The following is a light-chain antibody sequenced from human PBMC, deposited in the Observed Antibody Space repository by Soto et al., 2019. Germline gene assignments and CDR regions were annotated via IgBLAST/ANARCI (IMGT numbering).Light chain of an antibody. CDR2: KAA. CDR3: QQYDRFPYT. Sequence: DIQMTQSPSTLSASVGDTVTITCRASQSLSYWLAWYQQKPGQAPKLLIHKAATLESGVPSRFRGSGSGTESTLTISSLQPDDFATFYCQQYDRFPYTFGQGTKLEIK. J-gene: IGKJ2*01. V-gene: IGKV1-5*03. CDR1: QSLSYW.